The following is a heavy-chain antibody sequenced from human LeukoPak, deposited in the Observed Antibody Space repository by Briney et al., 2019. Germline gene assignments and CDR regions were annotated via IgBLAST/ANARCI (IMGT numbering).Heavy chain of an antibody. CDR2: ISWNSGSI. J-gene: IGHJ3*02. CDR3: AITGGDDYGDKGHAFDI. CDR1: GFTFDDYA. D-gene: IGHD4-17*01. Sequence: GGSLRLSCAASGFTFDDYAMHWVRQAPGKGLEWVSGISWNSGSIGYADSVKGRFTISRDNAKNSLYLQMNSLRAEDTALYHCAITGGDDYGDKGHAFDIWGQGTMVTVSS. V-gene: IGHV3-9*01.